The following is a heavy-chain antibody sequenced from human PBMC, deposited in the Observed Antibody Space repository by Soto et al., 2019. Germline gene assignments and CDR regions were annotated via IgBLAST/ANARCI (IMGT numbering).Heavy chain of an antibody. V-gene: IGHV5-51*01. CDR3: AAGKGSSSWYVRPSAGMDV. Sequence: GESLKISCRTSGYRFTSYWIAWVRQMPGKGLEWMGIIYPGDSDTRYSPSFQGQVTISADKSISTAYLQWSSLKASDTAMYYCAAGKGSSSWYVRPSAGMDVWGQGTTVTVSS. CDR1: GYRFTSYW. D-gene: IGHD6-13*01. J-gene: IGHJ6*02. CDR2: IYPGDSDT.